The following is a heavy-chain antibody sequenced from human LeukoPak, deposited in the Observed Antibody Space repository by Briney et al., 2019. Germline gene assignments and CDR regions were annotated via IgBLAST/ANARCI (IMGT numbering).Heavy chain of an antibody. D-gene: IGHD2-2*01. CDR3: AKDKSCSTVSCYVGY. Sequence: GGSLRLSCAASGFTFSTYAMSWVRQAPGKGLEWVSGISGSGGSTYYADSVKGRFAISRDNSKNTLYLQMNSLRAEDTAVYYCAKDKSCSTVSCYVGYWGQGTLVTVSS. CDR1: GFTFSTYA. J-gene: IGHJ4*02. V-gene: IGHV3-23*01. CDR2: ISGSGGST.